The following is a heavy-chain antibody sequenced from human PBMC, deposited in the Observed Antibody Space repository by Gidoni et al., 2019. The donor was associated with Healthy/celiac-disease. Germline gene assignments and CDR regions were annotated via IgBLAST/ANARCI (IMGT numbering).Heavy chain of an antibody. CDR1: GGSFSGYS. CDR2: INHSGST. Sequence: QVQLQQWGAGLFKPSETLSLTCAVYGGSFSGYSRTWIRQPLEKGLEWIGEINHSGSTNYNPSLKSRVTISVDTSQNHFSLKLSSVTAADTAVYYCARGPPMRYYDGSGYYYFDSWGQGTLVTVSS. CDR3: ARGPPMRYYDGSGYYYFDS. V-gene: IGHV4-34*01. J-gene: IGHJ4*02. D-gene: IGHD3-22*01.